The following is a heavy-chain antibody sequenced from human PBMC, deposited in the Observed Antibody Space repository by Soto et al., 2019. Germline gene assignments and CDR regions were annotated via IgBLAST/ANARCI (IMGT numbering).Heavy chain of an antibody. CDR1: GFTFSSHA. V-gene: IGHV3-30-3*01. CDR2: ISFDGTNK. J-gene: IGHJ4*02. CDR3: ARGVEMATIEDY. Sequence: QVQLVESGGGLVKPGGSLRLSCAASGFTFSSHAVHWVRQAPGKGLEWVAVISFDGTNKYYADSVKGRFTVSRDNSKNTLYLQINSLRAEDTAVYYCARGVEMATIEDYWGQGTLVTVSS. D-gene: IGHD5-12*01.